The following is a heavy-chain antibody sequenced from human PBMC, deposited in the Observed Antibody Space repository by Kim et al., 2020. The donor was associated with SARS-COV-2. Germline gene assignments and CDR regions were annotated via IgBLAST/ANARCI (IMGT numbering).Heavy chain of an antibody. Sequence: YAQKFQGRVTMTRDTSISTAYMELSRLRSDDTAVYYCARRIAAAGYFDYWGQGTLVTVSS. J-gene: IGHJ4*02. CDR3: ARRIAAAGYFDY. D-gene: IGHD6-13*01. V-gene: IGHV1-2*02.